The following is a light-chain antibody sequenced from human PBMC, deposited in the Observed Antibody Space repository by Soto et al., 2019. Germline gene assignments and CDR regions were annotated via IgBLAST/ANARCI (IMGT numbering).Light chain of an antibody. J-gene: IGKJ1*01. Sequence: DIQITQSPSSLSASVGDRITITCRASQSIGSYLNWYQQNPGKAPKLLIYSTSTFQSGVPSRFSGSGSGTDFTLTINSLQPEDFATYYCQQSYSTPWTFGQGTKVDIK. CDR2: STS. CDR3: QQSYSTPWT. V-gene: IGKV1-39*01. CDR1: QSIGSY.